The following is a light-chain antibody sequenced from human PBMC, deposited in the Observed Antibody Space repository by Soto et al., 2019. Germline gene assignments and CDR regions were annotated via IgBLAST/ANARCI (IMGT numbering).Light chain of an antibody. V-gene: IGKV1-8*01. CDR3: QQYNSYSTWT. Sequence: AIPMTQSPSSLSASTGDRVTITCRASQGISSYLAWYQQKPGKAPKLLIYAASTLQSGVPSRFSGSGSGTEFTLTISSLQPDDFATYYCQQYNSYSTWTFGQGTKVDIK. J-gene: IGKJ1*01. CDR1: QGISSY. CDR2: AAS.